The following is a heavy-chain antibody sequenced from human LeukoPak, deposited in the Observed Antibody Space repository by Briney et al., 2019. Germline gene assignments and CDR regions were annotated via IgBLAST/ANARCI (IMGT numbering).Heavy chain of an antibody. CDR3: ARAPPYNWFDP. J-gene: IGHJ5*02. Sequence: ASVKVSCKASGYTFTTYSIHWVRQAPGQRLEWMGWINAANSDTKYSQRFQGRVTITRDTSASTAYVELSSLRSEDTAVYYCARAPPYNWFDPWGQGTLVTVSS. CDR2: INAANSDT. V-gene: IGHV1-3*01. CDR1: GYTFTTYS.